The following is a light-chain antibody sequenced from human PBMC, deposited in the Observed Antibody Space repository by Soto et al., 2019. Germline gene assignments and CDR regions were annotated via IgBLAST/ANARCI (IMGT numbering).Light chain of an antibody. V-gene: IGKV1-39*01. CDR3: QRSYSSPPT. CDR2: DAS. CDR1: QSINGW. Sequence: DIKMTLSPSALSASVGDRVTVTCRASQSINGWLAWYQQKPGKAPKLLIYDASSLQSGVPSRFSGSRSGPDFTLTISSLQPEDFATYYCQRSYSSPPTFGKRTMVDI. J-gene: IGKJ1*01.